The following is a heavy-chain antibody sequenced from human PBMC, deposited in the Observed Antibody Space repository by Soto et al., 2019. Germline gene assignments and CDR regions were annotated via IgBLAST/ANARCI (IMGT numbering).Heavy chain of an antibody. V-gene: IGHV1-69*01. D-gene: IGHD5-12*01. CDR1: GGTFSSYA. CDR2: IIPIFGTA. Sequence: QVQLVQSGAEVKKPGSSVKVSCKASGGTFSSYAISWVRQAPGQGLEWMGGIIPIFGTANYAQKFQGRVTITADDSTSTAYIELRSLRSSDTAVDYCAGAAGYADYYYYYGMDVWGQGTTVTVSS. CDR3: AGAAGYADYYYYYGMDV. J-gene: IGHJ6*02.